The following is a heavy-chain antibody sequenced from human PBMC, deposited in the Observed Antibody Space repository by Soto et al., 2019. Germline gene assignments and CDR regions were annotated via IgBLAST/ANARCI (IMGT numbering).Heavy chain of an antibody. CDR3: ARGSEVVAATSFDY. CDR2: IIPIFGTA. CDR1: GGTFSSYA. V-gene: IGHV1-69*13. Sequence: QVQLVQSGAEVMKPGASVKVSCKTSGGTFSSYAISWVRQAPGQGLEWMGGIIPIFGTANYAQKFQGRVTITADESTSTAYMELSSLRSEDTAVYYCARGSEVVAATSFDYWGQGTLVTVSS. J-gene: IGHJ4*02. D-gene: IGHD2-15*01.